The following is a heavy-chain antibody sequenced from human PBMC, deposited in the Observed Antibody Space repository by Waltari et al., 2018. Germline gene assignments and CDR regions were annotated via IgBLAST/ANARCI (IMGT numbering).Heavy chain of an antibody. Sequence: QVQLQQWGAGLLRPSETLSLSCAVYGGSFSSYYWSWIRKSPRTGLEWIGEINHRGSTNVNPSLKSRVTISADTSKNQVSLRLRSVTAADTAVYYCARGGWFGRGNDAFDIWGQGTTVTVSS. CDR3: ARGGWFGRGNDAFDI. J-gene: IGHJ3*02. V-gene: IGHV4-34*01. CDR1: GGSFSSYY. CDR2: INHRGST. D-gene: IGHD3-10*01.